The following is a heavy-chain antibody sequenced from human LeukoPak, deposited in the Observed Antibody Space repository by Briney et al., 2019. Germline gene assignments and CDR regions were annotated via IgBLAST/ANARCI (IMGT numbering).Heavy chain of an antibody. D-gene: IGHD3-22*01. CDR2: ISGSGGST. J-gene: IGHJ3*02. CDR1: GFTFTSYA. CDR3: ATSSGGRAFYI. V-gene: IGHV3-23*01. Sequence: GGSLRLSCAASGFTFTSYAMSWVRQAPGKGLEWVSAISGSGGSTYYAHSVKGRFTISRDNSKNTLYLQMNSLRAEDTAVYYCATSSGGRAFYIWGQGTMVTVSS.